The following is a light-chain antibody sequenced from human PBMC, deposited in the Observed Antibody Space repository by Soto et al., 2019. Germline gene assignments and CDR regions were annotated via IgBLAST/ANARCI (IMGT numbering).Light chain of an antibody. Sequence: EIVLTQSPGTLSLSPGERATLSCRASQTVTSTFLAWYQQKPGQAPRLLIYGASRRATGIPDRFSGSGSGTDSTLTITRLEPEDFAVYYCHQYDSSRTFGQGTKVEMK. CDR3: HQYDSSRT. CDR2: GAS. CDR1: QTVTSTF. V-gene: IGKV3-20*01. J-gene: IGKJ1*01.